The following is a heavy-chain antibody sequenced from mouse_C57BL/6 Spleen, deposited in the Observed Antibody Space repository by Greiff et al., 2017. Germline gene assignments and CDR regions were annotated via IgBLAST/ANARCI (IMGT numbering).Heavy chain of an antibody. CDR2: INPGSGGT. Sequence: QVQLKQSGAELVRPGTSVKVSCKASGYAFTNYLIEWVKQRPGQGLEWIGVINPGSGGTNYNEKFKGKATLTADKSSSTAYMQLSSLTSEDSAVYFCARREDDYDKMDYWGQGTSVTVSS. V-gene: IGHV1-54*01. D-gene: IGHD2-4*01. CDR1: GYAFTNYL. J-gene: IGHJ4*01. CDR3: ARREDDYDKMDY.